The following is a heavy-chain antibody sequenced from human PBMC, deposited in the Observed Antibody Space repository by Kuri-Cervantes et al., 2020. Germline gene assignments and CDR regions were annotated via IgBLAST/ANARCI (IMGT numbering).Heavy chain of an antibody. CDR3: AKGFYYHDRSGHNPFDY. CDR2: INWNGGIT. D-gene: IGHD3-22*01. Sequence: GESLKISCAASGFTFDDYGMSWVRQAPGKGLEWVSGINWNGGITGYADSVKGRFTIFRDNAKNSLYLQMNSLRAEDTALYYCAKGFYYHDRSGHNPFDYWGQGTLVTVSS. CDR1: GFTFDDYG. J-gene: IGHJ4*02. V-gene: IGHV3-20*04.